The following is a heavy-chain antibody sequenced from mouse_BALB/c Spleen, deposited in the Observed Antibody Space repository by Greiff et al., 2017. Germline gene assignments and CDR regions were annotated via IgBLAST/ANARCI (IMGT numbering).Heavy chain of an antibody. CDR1: GFAFSSYD. V-gene: IGHV5-12-1*01. J-gene: IGHJ3*01. Sequence: EVKVVESGGGLVKPGGSLKLSCAASGFAFSSYDMSWVRQTPEKRLEGVAYISSGGGSTYYPDTVKGRFTISRDNAKNTLYLQMSSLKSEDTAMYYCARHATTATRGWFAYWGQGTLVTVSA. CDR3: ARHATTATRGWFAY. CDR2: ISSGGGST. D-gene: IGHD1-2*01.